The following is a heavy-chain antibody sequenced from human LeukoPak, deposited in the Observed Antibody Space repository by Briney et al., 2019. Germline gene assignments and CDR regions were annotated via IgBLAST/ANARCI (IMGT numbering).Heavy chain of an antibody. CDR2: LIPIYGTV. CDR1: GGTFTTFT. Sequence: SVKVSCKASGGTFTTFTISWVRQAPGQELEWMGGLIPIYGTVNYAQKFQGSVTITTDESTRTAYLELSSLRSEDTAVYYCATLSPSIYYYSYYFDSWGQGTLVTVSS. CDR3: ATLSPSIYYYSYYFDS. D-gene: IGHD3-22*01. V-gene: IGHV1-69*05. J-gene: IGHJ4*02.